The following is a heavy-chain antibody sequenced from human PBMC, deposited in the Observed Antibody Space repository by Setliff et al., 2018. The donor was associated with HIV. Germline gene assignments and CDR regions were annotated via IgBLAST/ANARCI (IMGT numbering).Heavy chain of an antibody. CDR2: ISGSGGST. J-gene: IGHJ6*02. D-gene: IGHD1-26*01. V-gene: IGHV3-23*01. CDR1: VTFSSGX. CDR3: AKDDVVGVSGVRMDV. Sequence: VTFSSGXXSXXXXAXGKGLEWVSAISGSGGSTYXXDSVXXRFTISRDNSEXTVSLQMNSLRTQDTAVYYCAKDDVVGVSGVRMDVWGQGTTVTVSS.